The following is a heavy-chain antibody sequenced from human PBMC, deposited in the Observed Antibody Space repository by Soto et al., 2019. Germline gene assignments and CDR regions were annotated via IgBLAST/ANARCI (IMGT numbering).Heavy chain of an antibody. CDR3: ARDFAYFDS. CDR1: GGAFRSGSYS. D-gene: IGHD3-3*01. J-gene: IGHJ4*02. V-gene: IGHV4-61*01. Sequence: PSETLSLTCTVSGGAFRSGSYSLSWIRQPPGKGLELIGYVYHTGRTSYNPSLKSRVSISMDTSKNQFSLNLDSVTAADTAVYFCARDFAYFDSWGQGTLVTVSS. CDR2: VYHTGRT.